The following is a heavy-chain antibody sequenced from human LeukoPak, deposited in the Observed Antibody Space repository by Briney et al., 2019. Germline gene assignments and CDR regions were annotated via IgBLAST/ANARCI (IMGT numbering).Heavy chain of an antibody. J-gene: IGHJ4*02. CDR3: ARDRVVFGVVIIYAGGFDY. CDR2: IYHSGST. V-gene: IGHV4-38-2*02. CDR1: GYSISSGYY. Sequence: SETLSLTCTVSGYSISSGYYWGWIRQPPGKGLGWIGSIYHSGSTYYNPSLKSRVTISVDTSKNQFPLKLSSVTAADTAVYYCARDRVVFGVVIIYAGGFDYWGQGTLVTVSS. D-gene: IGHD3-3*01.